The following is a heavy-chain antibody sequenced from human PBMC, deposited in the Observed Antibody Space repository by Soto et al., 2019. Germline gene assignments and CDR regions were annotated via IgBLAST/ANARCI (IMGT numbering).Heavy chain of an antibody. CDR1: GGSISSGGYY. D-gene: IGHD2-15*01. CDR3: ARGRVAVFPYYFDY. V-gene: IGHV4-31*03. CDR2: IYYSGST. Sequence: QVQLQESGPGLVKPSQTLSLTCTVSGGSISSGGYYWSWIRQHPGKGLEWIGYIYYSGSTYYNPSLKRRVTISVDTSKNQFSLKLSSVTAADTAVYYCARGRVAVFPYYFDYWGQGTLVTVSS. J-gene: IGHJ4*02.